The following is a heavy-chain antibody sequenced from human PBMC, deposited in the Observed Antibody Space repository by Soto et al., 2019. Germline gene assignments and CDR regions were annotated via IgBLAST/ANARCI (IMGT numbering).Heavy chain of an antibody. V-gene: IGHV4-34*01. D-gene: IGHD1-26*01. J-gene: IGHJ4*02. Sequence: SETLSLTCGVSDGSLRGHYWSWVRQPPGKGLEWIAEINHSGFTNYNPSFKSRVTISRDTSTNQISLKMTSVTAADSAVYYCARAAVRQGATLFDFWGQGTLVTVS. CDR1: DGSLRGHY. CDR3: ARAAVRQGATLFDF. CDR2: INHSGFT.